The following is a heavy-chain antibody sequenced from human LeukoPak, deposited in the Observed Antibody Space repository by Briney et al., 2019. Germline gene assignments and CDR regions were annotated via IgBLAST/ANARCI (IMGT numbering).Heavy chain of an antibody. CDR2: IYYSGST. Sequence: PSETLSLTCTVSGGSISSGDYYWSWIRQPPGKGLEWIGYIYYSGSTYYNPSLKSRVTISVDTSKNQFSLKLSSVTAADTAVYYCARVRAHYDFWSGYPTYYYYYGMDVWGQGTTVTVSS. CDR1: GGSISSGDYY. J-gene: IGHJ6*02. D-gene: IGHD3-3*01. CDR3: ARVRAHYDFWSGYPTYYYYYGMDV. V-gene: IGHV4-30-4*01.